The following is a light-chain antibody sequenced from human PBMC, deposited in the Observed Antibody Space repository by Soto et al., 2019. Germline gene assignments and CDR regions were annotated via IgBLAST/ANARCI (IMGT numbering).Light chain of an antibody. CDR1: QSVYTSS. Sequence: EIVLTQSPGTLSLSPGERATLSCRASQSVYTSSLAWYQQKPGQAPRVLIYGASTRATGIPDRFSGSGSGTDFTLTISRLEPEDFAVYYCQQYGSLLTFGGGTKVEIK. J-gene: IGKJ4*01. CDR2: GAS. V-gene: IGKV3-20*01. CDR3: QQYGSLLT.